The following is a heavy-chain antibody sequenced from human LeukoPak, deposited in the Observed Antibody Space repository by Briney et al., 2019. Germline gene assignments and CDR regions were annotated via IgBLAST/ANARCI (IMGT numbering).Heavy chain of an antibody. CDR1: GGSFSGYY. D-gene: IGHD2-15*01. CDR2: INHSGST. CDR3: ASGVRPVSLTPTRWFDP. Sequence: SETLSPTCAVYGGSFSGYYWSWIRQPPGKGLEWIGEINHSGSTNYNPSLKSRVTISVDTSKNQFSLKLSSVTAADTAVYYCASGVRPVSLTPTRWFDPWGQGTLVTVSS. J-gene: IGHJ5*02. V-gene: IGHV4-34*01.